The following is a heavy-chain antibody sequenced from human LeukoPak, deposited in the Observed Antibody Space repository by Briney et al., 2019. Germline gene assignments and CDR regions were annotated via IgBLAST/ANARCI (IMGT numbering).Heavy chain of an antibody. J-gene: IGHJ3*02. CDR3: ARAPLHPRRAFDI. CDR1: GYTFTSYD. Sequence: ASVKVSCKASGYTFTSYDINWVRQASGQGLEWMGWMNPNSGNTGYAQKFQGRVTMTRNTSISTAYMELSSLRSEDTAVYYCARAPLHPRRAFDIWGQGTMVTVSS. CDR2: MNPNSGNT. V-gene: IGHV1-8*01.